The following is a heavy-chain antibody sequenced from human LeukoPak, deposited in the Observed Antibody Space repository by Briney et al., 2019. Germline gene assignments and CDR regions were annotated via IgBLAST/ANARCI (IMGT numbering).Heavy chain of an antibody. V-gene: IGHV3-23*01. CDR1: GFTFSSYA. CDR3: AKEDFRDHTTVFDS. CDR2: ISGSGGT. D-gene: IGHD1-1*01. J-gene: IGHJ5*01. Sequence: GGSLRLSCAASGFTFSSYAVSWVRQAPGRGVEWVSAISGSGGTYYIASVKGRFIVSRDNSRNTLYLQLNSLRAEDTAIYYCAKEDFRDHTTVFDSWGQGTLVTVSS.